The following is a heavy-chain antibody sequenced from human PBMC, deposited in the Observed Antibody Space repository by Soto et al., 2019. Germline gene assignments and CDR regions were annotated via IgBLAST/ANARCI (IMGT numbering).Heavy chain of an antibody. CDR2: IDYSGST. J-gene: IGHJ5*02. Sequence: QVQLQESGPGLVKPSQTLSLTCTVSGGSISSGGYYWSWIRQHPGKGLEWIGYIDYSGSTYYNPSLNSQVTISVDTSKNQFSLKLSSVTAADTGVYYCARDGSGWFDPCGQGTLVTVSS. V-gene: IGHV4-31*01. CDR3: ARDGSGWFDP. CDR1: GGSISSGGYY.